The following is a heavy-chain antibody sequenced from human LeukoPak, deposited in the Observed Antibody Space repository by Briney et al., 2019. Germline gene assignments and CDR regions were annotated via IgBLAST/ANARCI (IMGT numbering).Heavy chain of an antibody. CDR3: ARAPMGSSSVLGD. J-gene: IGHJ4*02. V-gene: IGHV1-8*02. CDR2: MNPNSGNT. Sequence: ASVKVSCKASGGTFSSYAISWVRQAPGQGLEWMGWMNPNSGNTGYAQKFQGRVTMTRNTSISTAYMELSSLRSEDTAVYYCARAPMGSSSVLGDWGQGTLVTVSS. CDR1: GGTFSSYA. D-gene: IGHD6-6*01.